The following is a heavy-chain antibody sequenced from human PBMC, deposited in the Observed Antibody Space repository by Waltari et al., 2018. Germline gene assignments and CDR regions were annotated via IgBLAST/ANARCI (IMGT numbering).Heavy chain of an antibody. D-gene: IGHD1-1*01. CDR3: ARAGLERLDY. J-gene: IGHJ4*02. V-gene: IGHV4-59*01. Sequence: QVQLQESGPGLVKPSETLSLTCTVSGGSISSYYWSWIRQPPGKGLEWVCDIYYSGSTNYNPSLRSRVTISVDTSKNQFSLKLSSVTAADTAVYYCARAGLERLDYWGQGTLVTVSS. CDR2: IYYSGST. CDR1: GGSISSYY.